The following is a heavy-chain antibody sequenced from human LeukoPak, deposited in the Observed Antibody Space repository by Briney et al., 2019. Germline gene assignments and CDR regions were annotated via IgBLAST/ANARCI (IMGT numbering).Heavy chain of an antibody. J-gene: IGHJ4*02. D-gene: IGHD6-25*01. CDR2: IRGGGDKT. CDR3: AKGNPRPD. CDR1: GFTFSTYE. V-gene: IGHV3-48*03. Sequence: PGVSLRLSCAASGFTFSTYEMNWFRQAPGKGPEWIAYIRGGGDKTNYAVSVKGRFTISRDDATNSLYLQMNSLRVEDTAVYYCAKGNPRPDWGQGTLVTVSS.